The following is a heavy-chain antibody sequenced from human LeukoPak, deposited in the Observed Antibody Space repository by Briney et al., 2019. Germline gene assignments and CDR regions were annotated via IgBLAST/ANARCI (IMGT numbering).Heavy chain of an antibody. V-gene: IGHV3-23*01. J-gene: IGHJ4*02. D-gene: IGHD3-22*01. CDR1: GFTFSSYG. Sequence: GGTLRLSCVASGFTFSSYGMSWVRQAPGKGLEWVSTISVSGGSTFYADSVKGRFTISRDNSKNTLYLQMNSLRAEDTAVYYCAKGYDNSGYYLSGFDYWGQGILVTVSS. CDR2: ISVSGGST. CDR3: AKGYDNSGYYLSGFDY.